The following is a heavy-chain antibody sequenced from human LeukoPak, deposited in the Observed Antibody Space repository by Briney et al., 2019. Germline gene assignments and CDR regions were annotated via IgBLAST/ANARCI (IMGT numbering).Heavy chain of an antibody. CDR2: ISYDGSNK. Sequence: GRSLRLSCAASGFTFSSYAMHWVRQAPGKGLEWVAVISYDGSNKYYADSVKGRFTISRANSKNTLYLQMNSLRAEDTAVYYCARDSITFGGPFDYWGQGTLVTVSS. J-gene: IGHJ4*02. CDR3: ARDSITFGGPFDY. CDR1: GFTFSSYA. D-gene: IGHD3-16*01. V-gene: IGHV3-30-3*01.